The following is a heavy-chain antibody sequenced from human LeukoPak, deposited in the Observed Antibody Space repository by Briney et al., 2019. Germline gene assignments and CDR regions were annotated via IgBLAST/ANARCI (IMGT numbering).Heavy chain of an antibody. CDR2: ISSNGGST. V-gene: IGHV3-64D*09. CDR1: GFTFSSYA. D-gene: IGHD5-18*01. CDR3: VVSYLYAFDI. Sequence: GGSLRLSCSASGFTFSSYAMHWVRQAPGKGLEYVSAISSNGGSTYYADSVKGRFTISRDNYKNTPNLQMSSLRAEDTAVYYCVVSYLYAFDIWGQGTMVTVSS. J-gene: IGHJ3*02.